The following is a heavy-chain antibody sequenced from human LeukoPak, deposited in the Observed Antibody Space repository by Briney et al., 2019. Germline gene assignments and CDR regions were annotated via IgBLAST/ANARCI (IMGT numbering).Heavy chain of an antibody. Sequence: GASVKVSCKASGNTFTGYGISWVRQAPGQGLEWMGWISAYNGNTNYAQKLQGRVTMTTDTSTSTAYMELRSPRSDDTAVYYCARAGTTRDWFDPWGQGTLVTVSS. D-gene: IGHD1-7*01. CDR1: GNTFTGYG. V-gene: IGHV1-18*01. CDR2: ISAYNGNT. CDR3: ARAGTTRDWFDP. J-gene: IGHJ5*02.